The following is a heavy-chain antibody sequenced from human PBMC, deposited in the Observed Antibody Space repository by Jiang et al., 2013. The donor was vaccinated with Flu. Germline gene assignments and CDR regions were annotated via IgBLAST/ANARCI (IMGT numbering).Heavy chain of an antibody. J-gene: IGHJ3*02. CDR2: IYPGDSDT. CDR3: ARQVYYYDSSGYYKHDAFDI. D-gene: IGHD3-22*01. Sequence: YWIGWVRQMPGKGLEWMGIIYPGDSDTRYSPSFQGQVTISADKSISTAYLQWSSLKASDTAMYYCARQVYYYDSSGYYKHDAFDIWGQGTMVTVSS. CDR1: YW. V-gene: IGHV5-51*01.